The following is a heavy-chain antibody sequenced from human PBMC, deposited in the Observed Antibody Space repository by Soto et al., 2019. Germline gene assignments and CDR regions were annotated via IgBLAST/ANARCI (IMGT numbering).Heavy chain of an antibody. CDR2: ISISSSDR. Sequence: GGSLRLSCAASGFTLRTYTMNWVRQAPGKGLEWVPSISISSSDRYYADSVRGRFTISRDNAKNALYLQMNSLRADDTAVYFCVRGMNPLFGGQGTLVTVS. V-gene: IGHV3-21*06. J-gene: IGHJ4*01. CDR1: GFTLRTYT. CDR3: VRGMNPLF.